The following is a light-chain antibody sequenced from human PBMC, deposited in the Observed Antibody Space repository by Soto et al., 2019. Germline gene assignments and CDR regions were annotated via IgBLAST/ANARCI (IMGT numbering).Light chain of an antibody. CDR2: ATS. CDR3: QQYNNWPLT. CDR1: HRVSSY. V-gene: IGKV3-15*01. Sequence: EIVITQSPATLSVSPGERATLSCRASHRVSSYLAWYQQKPGQAPRLHIFATSTRATGIPARFSGSGSGTEFTLTISSLQSEDFAVYYCQQYNNWPLTFGGGTKVDI. J-gene: IGKJ4*01.